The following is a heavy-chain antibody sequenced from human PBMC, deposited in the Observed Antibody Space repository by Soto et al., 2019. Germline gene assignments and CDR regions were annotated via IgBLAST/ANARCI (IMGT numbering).Heavy chain of an antibody. CDR1: GFTFGDYA. J-gene: IGHJ4*02. CDR3: TRDHYGRGFSSGAFDS. Sequence: EVHLVESGGGLVEPGRSLRLSCSPSGFTFGDYAMNWFRQAPGKGLEWVGFIKSKAFGGTPEYAASVKGRFTISRDDSMSIAYLQMNSLKTDDTAVYYCTRDHYGRGFSSGAFDSWGQGTPVTGSS. CDR2: IKSKAFGGTP. D-gene: IGHD5-18*01. V-gene: IGHV3-49*03.